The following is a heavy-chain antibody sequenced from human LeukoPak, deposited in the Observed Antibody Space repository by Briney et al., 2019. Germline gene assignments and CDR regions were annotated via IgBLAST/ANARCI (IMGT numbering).Heavy chain of an antibody. Sequence: SETLSLTCAVYGGSFSGYYWSWIRQPPGKGLEWIGEINHSGSTNYNPSLKSRVTISVDTSKNQFSLKLSSVTAADTAVCYCARVGDSVGAKDYWGQGTLVTVSS. CDR2: INHSGST. D-gene: IGHD4-17*01. V-gene: IGHV4-34*01. CDR1: GGSFSGYY. J-gene: IGHJ4*02. CDR3: ARVGDSVGAKDY.